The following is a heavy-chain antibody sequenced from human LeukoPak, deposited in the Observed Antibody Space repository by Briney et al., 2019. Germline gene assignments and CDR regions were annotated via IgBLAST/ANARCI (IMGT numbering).Heavy chain of an antibody. V-gene: IGHV3-23*01. CDR1: GFAFSNSP. D-gene: IGHD5-18*01. CDR3: ARNINDLVTSWLGFDF. J-gene: IGHJ4*02. Sequence: GGSLRLSCAAPGFAFSNSPMSWVRQAPGKGLEWVSSIRSNSGSKYYADSVKGRFTISRDNSKNTLYLQMNSLGAEDTAIYYCARNINDLVTSWLGFDFWGQGTLVTVSS. CDR2: IRSNSGSK.